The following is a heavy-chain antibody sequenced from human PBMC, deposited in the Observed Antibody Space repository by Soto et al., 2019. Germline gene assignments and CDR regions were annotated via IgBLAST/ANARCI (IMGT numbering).Heavy chain of an antibody. J-gene: IGHJ4*02. CDR1: GGTFSTYA. Sequence: SVKVSCKASGGTFSTYAFTWVRQAPGQGLEWMGGIIPISVTANYAQKFQGRVAITADESTSTVYMEVTSLKSEDTAVYYCARGQPPRHGYSYGNRPFYFDSWGQGTLLTVS. CDR3: ARGQPPRHGYSYGNRPFYFDS. V-gene: IGHV1-69*13. D-gene: IGHD5-18*01. CDR2: IIPISVTA.